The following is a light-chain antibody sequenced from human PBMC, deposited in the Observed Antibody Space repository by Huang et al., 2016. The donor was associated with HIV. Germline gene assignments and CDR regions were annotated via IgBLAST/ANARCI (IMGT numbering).Light chain of an antibody. CDR2: GAS. CDR1: QSVSSTY. Sequence: EIVLTQSPGTLSLSQGERATLSCRASQSVSSTYLAWYQQKPGQAPRLLIYGASSRATGIPDRFSGSGSGTDFTLTISGLEPEDFAVYYCQQYGSSPTAFGQGTKVEIK. CDR3: QQYGSSPTA. V-gene: IGKV3-20*01. J-gene: IGKJ1*01.